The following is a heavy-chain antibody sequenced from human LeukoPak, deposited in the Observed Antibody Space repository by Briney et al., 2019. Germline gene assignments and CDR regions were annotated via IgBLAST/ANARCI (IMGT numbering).Heavy chain of an antibody. CDR3: ARRGTYYYGSEFDY. CDR1: GFTFSNYA. J-gene: IGHJ4*02. V-gene: IGHV3-23*01. D-gene: IGHD3-10*01. CDR2: ITGSGGTT. Sequence: GGSLRLSCAASGFTFSNYAMNWVRQAPGKGLEWVSAITGSGGTTYYADSVKGRFTISRDNSKNTLYLQMDSLRAEDTAVYYCARRGTYYYGSEFDYWGQGTLVTVSS.